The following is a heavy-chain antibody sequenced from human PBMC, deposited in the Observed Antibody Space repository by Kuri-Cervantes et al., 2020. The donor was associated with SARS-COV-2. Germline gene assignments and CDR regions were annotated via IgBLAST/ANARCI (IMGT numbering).Heavy chain of an antibody. CDR3: AQMSPRLGIYYYGMDV. V-gene: IGHV2-70*04. Sequence: SGPTLVKPTQTLTLTCTFSGFSLSTSGMRVSWIRQPPGKALEWLARIDWEDDKYYSTSLKTRLSISKDTFKNQVVLTMTNMDPVDTATYYCAQMSPRLGIYYYGMDVWGQGTTVTVSS. D-gene: IGHD7-27*01. CDR2: IDWEDDK. CDR1: GFSLSTSGMR. J-gene: IGHJ6*02.